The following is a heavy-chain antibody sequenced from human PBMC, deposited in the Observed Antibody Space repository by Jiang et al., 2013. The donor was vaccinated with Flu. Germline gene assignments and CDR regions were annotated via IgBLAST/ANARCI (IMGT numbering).Heavy chain of an antibody. CDR1: TFSSYA. D-gene: IGHD2-15*01. J-gene: IGHJ4*02. CDR2: ISGSGGST. CDR3: AKDFRIVVVVAATPFDY. V-gene: IGHV3-23*01. Sequence: TFSSYAMSWVRQAPGKGLEWVSAISGSGGSTYYADSVKGWFTISRDNSKNTLYLQMNSLRAEDTAVYYCAKDFRIVVVVAATPFDYWGQGTLVTVSS.